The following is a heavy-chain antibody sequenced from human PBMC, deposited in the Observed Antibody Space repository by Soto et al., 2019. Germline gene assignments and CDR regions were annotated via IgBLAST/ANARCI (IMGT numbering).Heavy chain of an antibody. V-gene: IGHV4-31*03. CDR3: ARAWTATAGWANWFDR. J-gene: IGHJ5*02. D-gene: IGHD6-13*01. CDR1: GGSISGEGYY. Sequence: QVQLQESGPGRVEPSQTLSLTCTVSGGSISGEGYYWSWIRQYSGRGLEWIGYIHYSGSTYYTPSLKSRVIISVDASKTQFFLNLSSVTAADTAVYYCARAWTATAGWANWFDRWGQGTLVTVSS. CDR2: IHYSGST.